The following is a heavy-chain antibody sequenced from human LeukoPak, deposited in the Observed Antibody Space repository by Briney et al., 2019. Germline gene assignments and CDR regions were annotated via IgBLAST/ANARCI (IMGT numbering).Heavy chain of an antibody. J-gene: IGHJ4*02. V-gene: IGHV3-23*01. CDR1: EFTFSSYA. CDR2: ISGSGGST. CDR3: ARLGYCNGGSCYLKKLNHFDY. D-gene: IGHD2-15*01. Sequence: PGGSLRLSCAASEFTFSSYAMSWVRQAPGKGLEWVSAISGSGGSTYYADSVKGRFTISRDNSKNTLYLQMNSLRAEDTAVYYCARLGYCNGGSCYLKKLNHFDYWGQGTLVTVSS.